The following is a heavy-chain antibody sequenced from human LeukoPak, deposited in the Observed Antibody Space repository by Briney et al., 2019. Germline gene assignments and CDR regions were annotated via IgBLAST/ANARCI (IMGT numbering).Heavy chain of an antibody. CDR1: GYTFTSYA. Sequence: GASVKVSCKASGYTFTSYAISWVRQAPGQGLEWMGGIIPIFGTANYAQKFQSRVTITADESTSTAYMELSSLRSEDTAVYYCARGAHYDILTGYYKFDPWGQGTLVTVSS. D-gene: IGHD3-9*01. CDR2: IIPIFGTA. J-gene: IGHJ5*02. CDR3: ARGAHYDILTGYYKFDP. V-gene: IGHV1-69*13.